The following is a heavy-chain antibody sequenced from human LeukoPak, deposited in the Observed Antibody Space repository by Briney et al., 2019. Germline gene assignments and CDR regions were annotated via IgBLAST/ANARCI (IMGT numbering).Heavy chain of an antibody. D-gene: IGHD1-26*01. J-gene: IGHJ4*02. CDR1: GYSFTSYW. CDR2: IYPGDSDT. CDR3: ARIDREKVGATKFDY. Sequence: GESLKISCKGSGYSFTSYWIGWVRQMPGKGLEWMGIIYPGDSDTRYSPSFQGQVTISADKSISTAYLQWSSLKASDTAMYYCARIDREKVGATKFDYWGQGTLLTVSS. V-gene: IGHV5-51*01.